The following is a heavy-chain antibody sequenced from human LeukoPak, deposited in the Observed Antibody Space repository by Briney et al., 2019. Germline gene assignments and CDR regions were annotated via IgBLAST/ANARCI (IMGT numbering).Heavy chain of an antibody. D-gene: IGHD6-6*01. V-gene: IGHV1-8*03. CDR3: ARVTSSSRGWFDP. J-gene: IGHJ5*02. CDR2: MNANSGNT. Sequence: ASVKVSCKASGYTFTSYDINWVRQATGQGLEWMGWMNANSGNTGYAQKFQGRVTITRNTSISTADRELSSLRSEDTAVYYCARVTSSSRGWFDPWGQGTLVTVSS. CDR1: GYTFTSYD.